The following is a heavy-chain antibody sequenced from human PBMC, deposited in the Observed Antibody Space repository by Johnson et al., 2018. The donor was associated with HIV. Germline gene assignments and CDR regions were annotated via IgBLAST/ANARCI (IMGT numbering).Heavy chain of an antibody. V-gene: IGHV3-15*01. CDR3: TTYYGWAFDI. D-gene: IGHD3-10*01. J-gene: IGHJ3*02. CDR2: IKSKIDGGTT. CDR1: GFTFSNAW. Sequence: VQLVESGGGLVKPGGSLRLSCAASGFTFSNAWMSWVRQAPGKGLEWVGRIKSKIDGGTTDYAEPVKGRFTISRDDSKNTLYMQMNSLKTEDTAVYYCTTYYGWAFDIWGQGTMVTVSS.